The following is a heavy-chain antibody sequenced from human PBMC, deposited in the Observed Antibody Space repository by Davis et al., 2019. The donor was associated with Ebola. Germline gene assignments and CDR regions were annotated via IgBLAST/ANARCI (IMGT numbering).Heavy chain of an antibody. CDR1: GGTFNSYA. Sequence: SAKVSCKATGGTFNSYAISWVRQAPGQGLEWMGVIIPIFGSANYAQKLEGRVAITADESTNTAYMELTSLISEDTAVYYCARGTRSSSWYMGGITLDYWGQGTLVTVSS. CDR3: ARGTRSSSWYMGGITLDY. J-gene: IGHJ4*02. V-gene: IGHV1-69*13. D-gene: IGHD6-13*01. CDR2: IIPIFGSA.